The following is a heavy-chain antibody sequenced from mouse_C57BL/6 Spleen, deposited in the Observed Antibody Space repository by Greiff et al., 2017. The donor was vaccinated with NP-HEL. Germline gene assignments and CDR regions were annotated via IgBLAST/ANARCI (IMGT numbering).Heavy chain of an antibody. CDR1: GYTFTSYW. CDR2: INPSNGCT. Sequence: QVQLQQPGTELVKPGASVKPSCKAPGYTFTSYWTHWVKQRPGQGLEWIGNINPSNGCTNYNEKFKSKATLTVATSSSPAYMQLSSLTSEASAVYYCAREDYGSSTPPFDYWGQGTTLTVSS. V-gene: IGHV1-53*01. D-gene: IGHD1-1*01. J-gene: IGHJ2*01. CDR3: AREDYGSSTPPFDY.